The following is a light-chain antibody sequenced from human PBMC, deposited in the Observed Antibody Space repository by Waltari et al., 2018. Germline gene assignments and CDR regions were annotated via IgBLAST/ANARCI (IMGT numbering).Light chain of an antibody. CDR2: DAS. CDR3: QQRYYWPPWT. V-gene: IGKV3-11*01. CDR1: HTVITY. Sequence: IVLTQSPATLSLSPEERAPLPCRASHTVITYLACYQHKPGQAPRLLITDASNRVPGIPARFSGSGSGTDFTLTISSLEPEDFAVYYCQQRYYWPPWTFGQGTKVELK. J-gene: IGKJ1*01.